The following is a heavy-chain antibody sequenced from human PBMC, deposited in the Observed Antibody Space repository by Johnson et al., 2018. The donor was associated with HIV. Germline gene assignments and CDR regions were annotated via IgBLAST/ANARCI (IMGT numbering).Heavy chain of an antibody. CDR3: ARASNSGYDQAFDI. D-gene: IGHD5-12*01. CDR1: GFTFSSYW. J-gene: IGHJ3*02. CDR2: IYSGGST. V-gene: IGHV3-66*01. Sequence: VQLVESGGGLVQPGGSLRLSCAASGFTFSSYWMHWVRQAPGKGLVWVSVIYSGGSTYYADSVKGRFTISRDNSKNTLYLQMNSLRAEDTAVYYCARASNSGYDQAFDIWGQGTMVTVSS.